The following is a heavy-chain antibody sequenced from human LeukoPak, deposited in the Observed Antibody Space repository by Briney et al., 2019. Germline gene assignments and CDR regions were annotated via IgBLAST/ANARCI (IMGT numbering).Heavy chain of an antibody. J-gene: IGHJ5*02. Sequence: GGSLRLSCAVSGFRVSDYYVNWVRQAPGKGLEWVGLIRDSGEAFYADFARGRFAISRDESENTLYLQMNSLRVEDTAVYFCARDRAANQDWVEFDPWGQGTPVIVSS. CDR1: GFRVSDYY. D-gene: IGHD3/OR15-3a*01. V-gene: IGHV3-66*03. CDR2: IRDSGEA. CDR3: ARDRAANQDWVEFDP.